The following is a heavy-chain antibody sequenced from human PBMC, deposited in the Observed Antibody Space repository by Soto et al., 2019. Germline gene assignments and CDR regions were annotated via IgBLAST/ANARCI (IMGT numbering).Heavy chain of an antibody. Sequence: QVQLVQSGPEVKKAGASVKVSCTAPTDYIFLAYGFDWVRQAPGQGLEWMGGIIPFFGTAEYSQKFEDRITITADESTNTVYMDLRSLTSEDTAIYYCARTAPMDAGDKYYYDFWGQGALVTVSS. V-gene: IGHV1-69*13. CDR3: ARTAPMDAGDKYYYDF. CDR1: DYIFLAYG. CDR2: IIPFFGTA. D-gene: IGHD3-16*01. J-gene: IGHJ4*02.